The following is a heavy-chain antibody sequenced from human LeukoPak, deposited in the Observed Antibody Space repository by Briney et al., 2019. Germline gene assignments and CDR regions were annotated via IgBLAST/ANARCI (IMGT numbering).Heavy chain of an antibody. Sequence: GGSLRLSCAASGLSFSIYVMTWVRQAPGKGLEWVSGISGSGDNTYYADSVKGRFTVSRDNSKNTLYLQMNSLRAEDSAVYYCAPRRSESNGYFLLDYWGQGTLVTVSS. D-gene: IGHD5-24*01. CDR1: GLSFSIYV. CDR2: ISGSGDNT. V-gene: IGHV3-23*01. CDR3: APRRSESNGYFLLDY. J-gene: IGHJ4*02.